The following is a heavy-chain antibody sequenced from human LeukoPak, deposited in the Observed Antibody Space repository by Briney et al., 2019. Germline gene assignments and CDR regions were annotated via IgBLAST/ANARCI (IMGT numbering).Heavy chain of an antibody. V-gene: IGHV3-21*01. Sequence: GGSLRLSSAASGFTFSSYGMHWVRQAPGKGLEWVSSITRRSTYIYYADSMKGRFTISRDSAKNSLYLQMNSLRADDTAVYYCARAPSGENYFPWYFDLWGRGTLVTVSS. J-gene: IGHJ2*01. CDR3: ARAPSGENYFPWYFDL. CDR1: GFTFSSYG. CDR2: ITRRSTYI. D-gene: IGHD2/OR15-2a*01.